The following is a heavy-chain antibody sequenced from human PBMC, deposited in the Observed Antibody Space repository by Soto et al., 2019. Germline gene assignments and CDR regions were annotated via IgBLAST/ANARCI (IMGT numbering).Heavy chain of an antibody. J-gene: IGHJ4*02. Sequence: QITLKESGPTLVKPTQTLTLTCTFSGFSLSTSGVGVGXIRXXXXXXLEWLALIYWDDDKRYSPSLKSRLTIXXXXXXXXXXXXXXXXXXXXXXXXXXXHSXXXXWXXLYFDYWGQGTLVTVSS. CDR1: GFSLSTSGVG. V-gene: IGHV2-5*02. CDR3: XHSXXXXWXXLYFDY. CDR2: IYWDDDK. D-gene: IGHD5-18*01.